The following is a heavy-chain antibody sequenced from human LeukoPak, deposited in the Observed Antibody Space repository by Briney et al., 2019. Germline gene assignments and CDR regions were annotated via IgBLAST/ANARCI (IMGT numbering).Heavy chain of an antibody. CDR2: MNPNSGST. J-gene: IGHJ4*02. V-gene: IGHV1-8*02. Sequence: GASVKVSCKASGYTFTSYDINWVRQATGQGLEWMGWMNPNSGSTGYAQKFQGRVTLTRNTSISTSYMELNSLTSEDTAVYYCARGAEGSSTRDHWGQGTLVTVSS. CDR1: GYTFTSYD. D-gene: IGHD6-13*01. CDR3: ARGAEGSSTRDH.